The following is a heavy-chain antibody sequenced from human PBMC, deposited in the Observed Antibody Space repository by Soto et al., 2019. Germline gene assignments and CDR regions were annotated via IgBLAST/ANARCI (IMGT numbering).Heavy chain of an antibody. CDR3: AKEIGYSSGWPLDY. J-gene: IGHJ4*02. CDR1: SFTFNSYA. Sequence: PGGSLRLSCASSSFTFNSYAMHWVTPTSCQGLESLSAISHDGSKKYYTDCVKGRFTDSRDNSKNTLYLQMNSLRAEDTAVYYCAKEIGYSSGWPLDYWRQGP. V-gene: IGHV3-30*18. CDR2: ISHDGSKK. D-gene: IGHD6-19*01.